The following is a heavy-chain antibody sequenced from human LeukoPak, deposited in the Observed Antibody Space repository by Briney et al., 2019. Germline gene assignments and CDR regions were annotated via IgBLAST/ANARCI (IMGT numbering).Heavy chain of an antibody. CDR2: ISGNGGRT. CDR1: GFTFSSYA. CDR3: AKEPRDYYDSSGLD. D-gene: IGHD3-22*01. J-gene: IGHJ4*02. Sequence: GGSLRLSCAASGFTFSSYAMSWVRQAPGKGLEWVSSISGNGGRTYYADSVKGRFTISRDNSKNTLYLQMNSLRAEDTAVYYCAKEPRDYYDSSGLDWGQGTLVTVSS. V-gene: IGHV3-23*01.